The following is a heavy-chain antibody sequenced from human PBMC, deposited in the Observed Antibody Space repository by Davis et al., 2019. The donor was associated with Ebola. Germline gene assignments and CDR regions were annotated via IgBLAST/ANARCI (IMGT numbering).Heavy chain of an antibody. V-gene: IGHV3-48*03. Sequence: PGGSLRLSCAASGFTFSSYEMNWVRQAPGKGLEWVSYISSSGSTIYYADSVKGRFTISRDNAKNSLYLQMNSLRAEDTAVYYCAREEVIRGAMGFFDYWGQGTLVTVSS. CDR2: ISSSGSTI. CDR3: AREEVIRGAMGFFDY. D-gene: IGHD2-2*01. CDR1: GFTFSSYE. J-gene: IGHJ4*02.